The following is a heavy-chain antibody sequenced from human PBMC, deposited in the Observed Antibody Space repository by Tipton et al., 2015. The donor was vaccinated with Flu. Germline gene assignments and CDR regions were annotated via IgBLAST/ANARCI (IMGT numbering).Heavy chain of an antibody. CDR2: INHSGNT. CDR3: ARRRDGYNCFDY. CDR1: GGSFSGYY. D-gene: IGHD5-24*01. Sequence: TLSLTCSVYGGSFSGYYWTWIRQVPGKGLEWIGEINHSGNTHYSSSLKSRVTMSVDAPKSQFSLHLSSVTAADTAVYYCARRRDGYNCFDYWGQGTRVTVSS. V-gene: IGHV4-34*01. J-gene: IGHJ4*02.